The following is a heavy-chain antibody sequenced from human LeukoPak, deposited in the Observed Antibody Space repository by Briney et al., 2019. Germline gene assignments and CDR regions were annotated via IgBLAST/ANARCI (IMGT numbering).Heavy chain of an antibody. J-gene: IGHJ4*02. CDR2: IYYSGTT. Sequence: PSETLSLTCTVSGGSISSGGHYWSWTRQHPGKGLEWIGYIYYSGTTHYNPSLKSRATVSVDTSKNHYALKLSSVTAADTAVYYCVRTMGARGLVFDYWGEGTPVTVSP. V-gene: IGHV4-31*03. CDR1: GGSISSGGHY. D-gene: IGHD3/OR15-3a*01. CDR3: VRTMGARGLVFDY.